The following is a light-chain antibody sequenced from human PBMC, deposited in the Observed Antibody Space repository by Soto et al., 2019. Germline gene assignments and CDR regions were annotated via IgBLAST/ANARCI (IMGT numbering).Light chain of an antibody. J-gene: IGKJ2*01. CDR3: QQSHSIPST. CDR1: QTISSY. CDR2: AAS. Sequence: DIQMTQSPSSLSASVGDRVTITCRASQTISSYFTWYQQKPGKAPKLLIYAASSLQSGVPSSFSGSGSGTDFTLTISTLQPEDAATNYCQQSHSIPSTFGQGTKLEIK. V-gene: IGKV1-39*01.